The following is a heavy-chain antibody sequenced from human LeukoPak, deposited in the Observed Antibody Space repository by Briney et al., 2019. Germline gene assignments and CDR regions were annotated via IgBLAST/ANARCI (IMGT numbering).Heavy chain of an antibody. CDR1: GFTFSSYW. J-gene: IGHJ5*02. CDR2: IKQDGSEK. CDR3: ARTYQPQEGDWFDP. Sequence: GGSLRLSCAASGFTFSSYWMSWVRQAPGKGLEWVANIKQDGSEKYYVDSVKGRFTISRDNAKNSLYLQMNSLRAEDTAVYYCARTYQPQEGDWFDPWGQGTLVTVSS. V-gene: IGHV3-7*01. D-gene: IGHD2-2*01.